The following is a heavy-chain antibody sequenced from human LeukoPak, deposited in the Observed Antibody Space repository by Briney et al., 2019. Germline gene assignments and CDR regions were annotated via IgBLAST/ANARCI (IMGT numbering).Heavy chain of an antibody. D-gene: IGHD3-10*01. CDR2: INAYNGNT. Sequence: GSVKVSCKASGYTFTSYGISWVRQAPGQGREWMGWINAYNGNTKYAQQLQGRVNMTTDPSTSTAYMELTILRSDDTAVYYCARALSGSGRVYYYYGMDVWGKGTTVTVSS. CDR3: ARALSGSGRVYYYYGMDV. V-gene: IGHV1-18*04. J-gene: IGHJ6*04. CDR1: GYTFTSYG.